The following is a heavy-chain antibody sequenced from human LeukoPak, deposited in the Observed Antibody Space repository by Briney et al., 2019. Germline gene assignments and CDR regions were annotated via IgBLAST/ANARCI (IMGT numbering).Heavy chain of an antibody. D-gene: IGHD2-2*01. V-gene: IGHV4-59*12. Sequence: SETLSLTCTVSDDSLKSYFWTWIRQSPGRGLEWIGYVFYSGSTSYNPSLRSRLTMSVDTSKSQFSLNLNSVSAADTAVYYCASGIAYYQPSKNAFDFWGQGTMVIVSS. J-gene: IGHJ3*01. CDR2: VFYSGST. CDR1: DDSLKSYF. CDR3: ASGIAYYQPSKNAFDF.